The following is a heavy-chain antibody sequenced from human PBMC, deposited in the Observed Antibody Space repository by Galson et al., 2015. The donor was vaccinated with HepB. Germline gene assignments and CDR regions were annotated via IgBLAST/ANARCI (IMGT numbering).Heavy chain of an antibody. V-gene: IGHV3-23*01. CDR1: GFTFSSYA. CDR3: AKDLSDYGDYGVVN. Sequence: SLRLSCAASGFTFSSYAMSWVRQAPGKGLEWVSAISGSGGSTYYADSVKGRFTISRDNSKNTLYLQMNSLRAEDTAVYYCAKDLSDYGDYGVVNWGQGTLVTVSS. D-gene: IGHD4-17*01. J-gene: IGHJ4*02. CDR2: ISGSGGST.